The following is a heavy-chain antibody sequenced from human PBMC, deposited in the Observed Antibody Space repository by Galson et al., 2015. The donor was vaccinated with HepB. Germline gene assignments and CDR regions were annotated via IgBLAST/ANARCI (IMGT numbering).Heavy chain of an antibody. CDR1: GFTFSSYA. D-gene: IGHD6-13*01. J-gene: IGHJ4*02. CDR2: ISGSGGST. V-gene: IGHV3-23*01. Sequence: SLRLSCAASGFTFSSYAMSWVRQAPGKGLEWVSAISGSGGSTYYADSVKGRFTISRDNSKSTLYLQMNSLRAEDTAVYYCTTDLSWPLDYWGQGTLVTVSS. CDR3: TTDLSWPLDY.